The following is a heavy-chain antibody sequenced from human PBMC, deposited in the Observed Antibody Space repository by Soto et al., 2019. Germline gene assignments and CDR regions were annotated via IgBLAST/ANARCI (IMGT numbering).Heavy chain of an antibody. Sequence: SVKVSCKASGGTFSSYAISWVRQAPGQGLEWMGGIIPIFGTANYAQKFQGRVTITADESTSTAYMELSSLRSEDTAVYYCARALAAPHAFDIWGQGTMVTVSS. CDR2: IIPIFGTA. D-gene: IGHD6-6*01. CDR3: ARALAAPHAFDI. V-gene: IGHV1-69*13. J-gene: IGHJ3*02. CDR1: GGTFSSYA.